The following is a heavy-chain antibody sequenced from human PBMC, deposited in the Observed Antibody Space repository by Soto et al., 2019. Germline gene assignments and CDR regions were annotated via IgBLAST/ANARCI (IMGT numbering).Heavy chain of an antibody. CDR2: ISYDGSNK. D-gene: IGHD2-15*01. CDR1: GFTFSSYG. V-gene: IGHV3-30*18. CDR3: AKEYDCSGGSCYLGYPGAPTRFSYFQH. Sequence: QVQLVESGGGVVQPGRSLRLSCAASGFTFSSYGMHWVRQAPGKGLEWVAVISYDGSNKYYADSVKGRFTISRDNSKNTLYLQMNSLRAEDMAVYYCAKEYDCSGGSCYLGYPGAPTRFSYFQHWGQGTLVTVSS. J-gene: IGHJ1*01.